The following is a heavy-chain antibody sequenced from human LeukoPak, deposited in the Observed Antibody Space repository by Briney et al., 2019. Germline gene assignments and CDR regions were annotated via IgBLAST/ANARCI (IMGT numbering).Heavy chain of an antibody. CDR2: IYHSGST. Sequence: PSETLSLTCTVSGYSISSGYYWGWIRQPPGKGLEWIGSIYHSGSTYYNPSLKSRVTISVDTSKNQFSLKLSSVTAADTAVYYCTSGYDLNFDYWGQGTLVTVSS. CDR1: GYSISSGYY. V-gene: IGHV4-38-2*02. D-gene: IGHD5-12*01. J-gene: IGHJ4*02. CDR3: TSGYDLNFDY.